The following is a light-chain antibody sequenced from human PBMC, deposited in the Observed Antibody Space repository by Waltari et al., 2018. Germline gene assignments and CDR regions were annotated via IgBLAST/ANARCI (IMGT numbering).Light chain of an antibody. V-gene: IGKV1-5*01. CDR2: AVS. J-gene: IGKJ2*01. Sequence: IQMTQSPSALSASVGDRVTITCRASQRINTWMAWYQQRPGKAPKVLIYAVSTLESGVPSRFSGSGSETEFTLAINNLQPEDFATYYCQQYYRYYTFGQGTKLEIK. CDR3: QQYYRYYT. CDR1: QRINTW.